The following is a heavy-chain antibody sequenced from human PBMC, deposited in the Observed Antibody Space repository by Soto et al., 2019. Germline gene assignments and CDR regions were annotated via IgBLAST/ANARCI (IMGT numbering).Heavy chain of an antibody. V-gene: IGHV3-33*01. CDR1: GFTFSSYG. CDR3: ATTPFTYYYGSSFDY. D-gene: IGHD3-10*01. J-gene: IGHJ4*02. CDR2: IRYGGGSK. Sequence: GSLRLSCAASGFTFSSYGMHCVRQAPGKGLEWVAAIRYGGGSKYYADSVKGRFTISRDNSKNTLYLQMNSLRAEDTAVYYCATTPFTYYYGSSFDYWGQGTLVTVSS.